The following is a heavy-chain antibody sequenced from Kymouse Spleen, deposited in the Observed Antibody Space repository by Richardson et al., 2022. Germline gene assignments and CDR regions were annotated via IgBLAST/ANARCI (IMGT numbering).Heavy chain of an antibody. Sequence: EVQLVESGGGVVRPGGSLRLSCAASGFTFDDYGMSWVRQAPGKGLEWVSGINWNGGSTGYADSVKGRFTISRDNAKNSLYLQMNSLRAEDTALYYCARSPTMVRGVIPCYYYYGMDVWGQGTTVTVSS. CDR3: ARSPTMVRGVIPCYYYYGMDV. V-gene: IGHV3-20*d01. CDR2: INWNGGST. D-gene: IGHD3-10*01. CDR1: GFTFDDYG. J-gene: IGHJ6*02.